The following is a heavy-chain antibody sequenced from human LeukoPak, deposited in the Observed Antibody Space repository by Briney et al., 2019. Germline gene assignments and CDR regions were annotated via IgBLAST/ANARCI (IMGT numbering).Heavy chain of an antibody. CDR1: GGSISSYY. CDR3: AREAGGDPGVWFDP. J-gene: IGHJ5*02. V-gene: IGHV4-59*01. CDR2: IYYSGST. D-gene: IGHD2-21*02. Sequence: SETLSLTCTVSGGSISSYYWSWTRQPPGKGLEWIGYIYYSGSTNYNPSLKSRVTISVDTSKNQFSLKLSSVTAADTAVYYCAREAGGDPGVWFDPWGQGTLVTVSS.